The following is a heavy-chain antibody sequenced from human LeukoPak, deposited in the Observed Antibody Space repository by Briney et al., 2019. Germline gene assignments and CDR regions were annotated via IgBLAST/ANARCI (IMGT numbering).Heavy chain of an antibody. V-gene: IGHV4-59*12. CDR3: ARSRDGTMVSFDY. CDR2: IYDSGST. J-gene: IGHJ4*02. CDR1: GGSISSYY. Sequence: SETLSLTCTVSGGSISSYYWSWIRQPPGKGLEWIGYIYDSGSTNYNPSLKSRVTISVDTSKNQFSLKLSSVTAADTAVYYCARSRDGTMVSFDYWGQGTLVTVSS. D-gene: IGHD3-10*01.